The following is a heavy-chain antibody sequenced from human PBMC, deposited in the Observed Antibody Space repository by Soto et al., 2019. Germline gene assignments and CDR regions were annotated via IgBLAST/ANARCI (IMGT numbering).Heavy chain of an antibody. D-gene: IGHD6-13*01. J-gene: IGHJ6*02. Sequence: QVQLVQSGAEVKKPGASVKVSCKVSGYTLTELSMHWVRQAPGKGLEWMGGFDPEDGETIYAQKFQGRVTMTEXKSLDXXYMELSSLRSEDTAVYYCATKGRWYVGYYYYGMDVWGQGTTVTVSS. CDR3: ATKGRWYVGYYYYGMDV. CDR1: GYTLTELS. V-gene: IGHV1-24*01. CDR2: FDPEDGET.